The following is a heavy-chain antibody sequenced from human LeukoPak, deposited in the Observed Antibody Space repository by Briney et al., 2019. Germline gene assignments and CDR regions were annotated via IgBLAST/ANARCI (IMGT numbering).Heavy chain of an antibody. CDR3: ARGGRLRLGELSWDYFDY. CDR1: GYTFNGHY. V-gene: IGHV1-46*02. Sequence: ASVKVSCKAFGYTFNGHYLHWVRQAPGQGLEWMGIINPSGGSTSYAQKFQGRVTMTRDTSTSTVYMELSSLRSEDTAVYYCARGGRLRLGELSWDYFDYWGQGTLVTVSS. CDR2: INPSGGST. D-gene: IGHD3-16*02. J-gene: IGHJ4*02.